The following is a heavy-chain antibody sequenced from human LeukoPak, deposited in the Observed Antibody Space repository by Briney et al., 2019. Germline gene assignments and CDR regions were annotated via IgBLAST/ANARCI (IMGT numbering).Heavy chain of an antibody. Sequence: GGSLRLSCAASGFTFSTYAMSWVRQAPGKGLEWVSAISGSGGSTYYADSVKGRFTISRDNSKNTLYLQMNSLRAEYTAVYYCAKERDSRGYFDYWGQGTLVTVSS. CDR1: GFTFSTYA. V-gene: IGHV3-23*01. J-gene: IGHJ4*02. CDR3: AKERDSRGYFDY. CDR2: ISGSGGST. D-gene: IGHD6-19*01.